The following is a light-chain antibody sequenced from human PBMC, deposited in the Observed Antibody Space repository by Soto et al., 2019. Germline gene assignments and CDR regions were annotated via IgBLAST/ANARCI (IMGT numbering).Light chain of an antibody. J-gene: IGLJ2*01. CDR3: QSYDNSLSVHVV. Sequence: QSVLTQPPSVSGAPGQRVTISCTGTRSNIGAGYDVHWYQQVPGTSPKLLIFVNSNRPSGVPDRFSGSKSGTSASLAITGLQAEDEADYYCQSYDNSLSVHVVFGGGTKLTVL. CDR1: RSNIGAGYD. V-gene: IGLV1-40*01. CDR2: VNS.